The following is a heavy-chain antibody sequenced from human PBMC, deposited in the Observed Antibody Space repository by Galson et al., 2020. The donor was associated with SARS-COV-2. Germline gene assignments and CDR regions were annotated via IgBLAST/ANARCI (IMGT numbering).Heavy chain of an antibody. V-gene: IGHV3-7*01. CDR2: IKQDVSDR. CDR3: ARDQDGYNDF. D-gene: IGHD5-12*01. J-gene: IGHJ4*02. CDR1: GFTFSSFW. Sequence: PGGSLRLSCAASGFTFSSFWMSWVRQAPGKGLEWVANIKQDVSDRYYVDSVKGRFTVSSDNAKNSLYLQMNSLRVEDTAVYYCARDQDGYNDFWGQGTLVTVSS.